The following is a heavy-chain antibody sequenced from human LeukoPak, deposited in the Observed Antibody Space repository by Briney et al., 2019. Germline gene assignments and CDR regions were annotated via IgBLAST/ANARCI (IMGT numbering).Heavy chain of an antibody. CDR2: ISGRGDST. V-gene: IGHV3-23*01. J-gene: IGHJ1*01. Sequence: GGSLRLSCAASGFTLNTHAMSWVRQAPGKGLEWVSAISGRGDSTYYTDSVKGRFTISRDNSKNTLYLQMNSLRAEDTAVYYCAKDRVAATGIGELEHWGQGTLVTVSS. CDR3: AKDRVAATGIGELEH. CDR1: GFTLNTHA. D-gene: IGHD6-13*01.